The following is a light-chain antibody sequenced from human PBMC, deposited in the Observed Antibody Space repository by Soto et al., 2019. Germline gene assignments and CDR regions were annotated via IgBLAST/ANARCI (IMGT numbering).Light chain of an antibody. CDR3: SSYTTIKPVV. V-gene: IGLV2-14*01. CDR2: EVS. CDR1: SSDIGTYKY. Sequence: QSVLTQPASVSGSTGQTITISFTVTSSDIGTYKYVSWFKHHPGNAPKLIIFEVSNRPSGISDRFSGFTSANTDYLTIYVVQPEDEADYNCSSYTTIKPVVFGGGTKLTVL. J-gene: IGLJ3*02.